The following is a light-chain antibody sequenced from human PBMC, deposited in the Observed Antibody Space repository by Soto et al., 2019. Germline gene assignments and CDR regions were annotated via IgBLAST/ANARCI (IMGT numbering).Light chain of an antibody. J-gene: IGLJ3*02. CDR1: TGAVTSGHY. Sequence: QSVVTQEPSLTVSPGGTVTLTCASSTGAVTSGHYPNWFQQKPGQAPRALIYSTDDKHSWTPARFSGSLLGGKAALTLSGVQPEDEAEYYCLLCYGGVHVFGGGTKVTVL. CDR2: STD. V-gene: IGLV7-43*01. CDR3: LLCYGGVHV.